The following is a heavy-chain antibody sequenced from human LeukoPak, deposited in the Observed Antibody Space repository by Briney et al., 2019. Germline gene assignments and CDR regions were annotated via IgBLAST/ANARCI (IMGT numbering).Heavy chain of an antibody. CDR1: GYTFTSYG. CDR3: ARDRSGSSGWYHYFDY. Sequence: EASVTVSCKASGYTFTSYGISWVRQAPGQGLEWMGWISAYNGNTNYAQKLQGRVTMTTDTSTSTAYMELRSLRSDDTAVYYCARDRSGSSGWYHYFDYWGQGTLVTVSS. V-gene: IGHV1-18*01. D-gene: IGHD6-19*01. CDR2: ISAYNGNT. J-gene: IGHJ4*02.